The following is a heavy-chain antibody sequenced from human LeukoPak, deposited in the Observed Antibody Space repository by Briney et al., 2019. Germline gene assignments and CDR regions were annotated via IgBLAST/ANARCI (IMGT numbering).Heavy chain of an antibody. CDR1: GFTFSTYT. CDR2: ISSSNSTI. V-gene: IGHV3-48*01. J-gene: IGHJ4*02. Sequence: PGGSLRLSCAASGFTFSTYTMNWVRQAPGKGLEWVSYISSSNSTIYYADSVKGRFTISRDNAKNSLYLQMNSLRAEDTAVYYCARGLSSVYYFDYWGQGTLVTVSS. D-gene: IGHD3-22*01. CDR3: ARGLSSVYYFDY.